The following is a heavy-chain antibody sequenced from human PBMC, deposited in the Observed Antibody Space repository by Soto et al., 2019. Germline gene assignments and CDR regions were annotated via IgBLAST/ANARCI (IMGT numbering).Heavy chain of an antibody. CDR3: TTDRRSGYDPQFDF. J-gene: IGHJ4*02. CDR2: ISANGQGI. CDR1: GFTFSTYA. D-gene: IGHD5-12*01. Sequence: GGLRLSCAASGFTFSTYALSWVRQAPGKGLEWVSAISANGQGIYYADSVRGRFTISRDDSEKTLYLQMNSLQTDDTAVYYCTTDRRSGYDPQFDFWGQGTLVTVS. V-gene: IGHV3-23*01.